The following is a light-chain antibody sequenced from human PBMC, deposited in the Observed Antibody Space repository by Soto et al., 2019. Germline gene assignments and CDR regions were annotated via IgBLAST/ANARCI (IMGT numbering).Light chain of an antibody. CDR2: ETS. CDR3: LQHNAYPYT. V-gene: IGKV1-17*03. J-gene: IGKJ2*01. Sequence: DVQMTQSPSAMSASVGDRVTIACRASQDISRFVAWFQHKPGRAPERLIYETSNLQPGVPSRFSDSGSGTEFTLAISDLQPEDFATYYCLQHNAYPYTFGQGTKLEIK. CDR1: QDISRF.